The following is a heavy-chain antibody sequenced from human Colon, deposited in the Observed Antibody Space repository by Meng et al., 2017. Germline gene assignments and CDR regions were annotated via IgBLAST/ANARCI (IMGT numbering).Heavy chain of an antibody. CDR2: VYHSGST. V-gene: IGHV4-38-2*01. CDR1: GYSISSGYS. CDR3: GRVSAVAGSTPVDY. J-gene: IGHJ4*01. Sequence: SETLSLTCAVSGYSISSGYSWGWIRQPPGKGLEWIGTVYHSGSTYYNPSLKSRVTISADLSRNHFSLSLTAVTAADTALYSCGRVSAVAGSTPVDYWGHGILVTVSS. D-gene: IGHD6-19*01.